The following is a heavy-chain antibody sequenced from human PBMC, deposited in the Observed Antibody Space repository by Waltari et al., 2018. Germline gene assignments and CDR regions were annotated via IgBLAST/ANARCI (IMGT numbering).Heavy chain of an antibody. V-gene: IGHV3-49*04. D-gene: IGHD2-15*01. CDR2: MRSKSEGGTK. J-gene: IGHJ6*03. CDR1: EFTSGDHA. CDR3: TRDLGVFVAADFSYYYMDV. Sequence: EVQLVESGGGLVQPGRSLRLSCTPSEFTSGDHAMSWVRQAPGKGLAWVASMRSKSEGGTKYYAASVQGRFTISRDDSKSLAHLQMDSLKIEDTAVYYCTRDLGVFVAADFSYYYMDVWGKGTTVTVSS.